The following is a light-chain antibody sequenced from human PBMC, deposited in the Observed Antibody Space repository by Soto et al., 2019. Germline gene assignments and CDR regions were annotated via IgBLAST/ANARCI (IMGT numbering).Light chain of an antibody. CDR2: GAS. CDR3: QQYGSSGT. V-gene: IGKV3-20*01. CDR1: QSVSNNY. Sequence: EIVLTQSPGTLSLSPGERATLSCRASQSVSNNYLAWYQQKPGQAPXLIIYGASKRATGIPDRFSGSGSGTDFTLTISRLEPEDLAVYYCQQYGSSGTFGQGNRWIS. J-gene: IGKJ1*01.